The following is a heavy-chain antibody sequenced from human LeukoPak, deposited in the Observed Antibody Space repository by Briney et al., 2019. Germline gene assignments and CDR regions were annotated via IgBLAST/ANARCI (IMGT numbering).Heavy chain of an antibody. D-gene: IGHD2-2*01. CDR1: GGSISSYY. CDR3: ARRFCGGYCSSNAFDI. V-gene: IGHV4-59*08. J-gene: IGHJ3*02. Sequence: SETLSLTCTVSGGSISSYYWSWIRQPPGKGLEWIGYIYYSGSTNYNPSLKSRVTISVDTSKNQFSLKLSSVTAADTAVYYCARRFCGGYCSSNAFDIWGQGTMVTVSS. CDR2: IYYSGST.